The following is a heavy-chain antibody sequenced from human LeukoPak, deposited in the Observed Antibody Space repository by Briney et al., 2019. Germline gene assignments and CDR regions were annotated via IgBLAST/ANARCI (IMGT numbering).Heavy chain of an antibody. D-gene: IGHD1-26*01. CDR3: AYSGSYTEAFDI. CDR2: ISYDGSNK. CDR1: GFTFSSYA. V-gene: IGHV3-30*03. J-gene: IGHJ3*02. Sequence: PGGSLRLSCAASGFTFSSYAMSWVRQAPGKGLEWVAVISYDGSNKYYADSVKGRFTISRDNSKNTLYLQMNSLRAEDTAVYYCAYSGSYTEAFDIWGQGTMVTVSS.